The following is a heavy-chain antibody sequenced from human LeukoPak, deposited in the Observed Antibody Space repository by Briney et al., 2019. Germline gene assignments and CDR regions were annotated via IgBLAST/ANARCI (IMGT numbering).Heavy chain of an antibody. CDR2: IHTGGST. CDR1: GFTVSSNY. V-gene: IGHV3-53*01. D-gene: IGHD5-24*01. Sequence: GGSLRLSCAASGFTVSSNYMSWVRQAPGKGLEWVSVIHTGGSTYYADSVKGRFTISRDTSNNTLYLQMNSLRAEDTAVYYCARDRREMATITSYYFDYWGQGTLVTVSS. J-gene: IGHJ4*02. CDR3: ARDRREMATITSYYFDY.